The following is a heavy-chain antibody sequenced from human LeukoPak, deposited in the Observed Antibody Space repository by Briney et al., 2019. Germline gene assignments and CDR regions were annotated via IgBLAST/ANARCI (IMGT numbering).Heavy chain of an antibody. CDR3: VRGHDSLDY. CDR1: GFTFSDYY. Sequence: PGGSLRLSCAASGFTFSDYYMDWVRQAAGKGLEWVGRSRNKDHRYSTEYAASVKGRFTISRDESKNSLFLQMNSLKIEDTAIYYCVRGHDSLDYWGQGTLVTVSS. CDR2: SRNKDHRYST. J-gene: IGHJ4*02. D-gene: IGHD3-3*01. V-gene: IGHV3-72*01.